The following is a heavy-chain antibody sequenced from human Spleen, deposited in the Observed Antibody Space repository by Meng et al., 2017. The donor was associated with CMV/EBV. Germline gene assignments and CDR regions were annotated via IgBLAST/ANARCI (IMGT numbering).Heavy chain of an antibody. D-gene: IGHD2-8*01. CDR2: IQYDGSNK. CDR3: AKGVLHYYYAMDV. Sequence: GESLKISCRASGFIFSDNGMHWVRQAPGKGLEWVAFIQYDGSNKYYVDSVKGRFTISRDNSENTLYLQMNSLRVEDTAVYYCAKGVLHYYYAMDVWGQGTTVTVSS. J-gene: IGHJ6*02. V-gene: IGHV3-30*02. CDR1: GFIFSDNG.